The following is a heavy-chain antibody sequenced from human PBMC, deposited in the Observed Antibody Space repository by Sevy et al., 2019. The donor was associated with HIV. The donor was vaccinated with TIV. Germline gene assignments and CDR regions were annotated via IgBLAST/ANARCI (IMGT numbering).Heavy chain of an antibody. Sequence: ASVKVSCKASGGTFSSYAFSWVRQAPGQGLEWMGEIIASFGTTNYAQNFQGRVTITADESRSTTYMELSSLRSEDTAVYYCARGITTMFGGGYYFDFWGQGILVTVSS. D-gene: IGHD1-26*01. J-gene: IGHJ4*02. CDR1: GGTFSSYA. V-gene: IGHV1-69*13. CDR3: ARGITTMFGGGYYFDF. CDR2: IIASFGTT.